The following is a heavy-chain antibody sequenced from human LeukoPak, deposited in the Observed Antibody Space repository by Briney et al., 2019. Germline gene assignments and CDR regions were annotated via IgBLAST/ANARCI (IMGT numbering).Heavy chain of an antibody. Sequence: SETLSLTCTVSGGSISSGSYYWGWIRQPPGKGLEWIGSIYYSGSTYYNPSLKSRVTISVDTSKNQFSLKLSSVTAADTAVYYCARDGVVGWIAVAGHEGYWGQGTLVTVSS. V-gene: IGHV4-39*07. CDR3: ARDGVVGWIAVAGHEGY. CDR2: IYYSGST. J-gene: IGHJ4*02. D-gene: IGHD6-19*01. CDR1: GGSISSGSYY.